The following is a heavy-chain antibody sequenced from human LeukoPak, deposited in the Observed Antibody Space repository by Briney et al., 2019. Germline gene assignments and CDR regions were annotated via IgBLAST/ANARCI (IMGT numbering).Heavy chain of an antibody. Sequence: GGSLRLSCAVSGFTVSVNYMTWVRQAPGKGLEWVSVIYSGGSTYYADSVKGRFTISRDNSKNTLYLQMNSLRAEDTAVYYCARAIPNYYDSSGYEGYWGQGTLVTVSS. J-gene: IGHJ4*02. CDR2: IYSGGST. V-gene: IGHV3-66*01. CDR1: GFTVSVNY. CDR3: ARAIPNYYDSSGYEGY. D-gene: IGHD3-22*01.